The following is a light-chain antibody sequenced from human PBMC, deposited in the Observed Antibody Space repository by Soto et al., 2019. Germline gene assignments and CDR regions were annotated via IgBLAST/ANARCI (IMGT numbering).Light chain of an antibody. CDR1: ALPKQY. Sequence: SYELTQPPSVSVSPGQTVRITCSGDALPKQYAYWYQQKPGQAPVLVIYKDSERPSGIPERFSGSSSGTTVTLTISGVQAEDEADYYCQSADSSGTLVVFGGGTKLTVL. V-gene: IGLV3-25*02. CDR2: KDS. CDR3: QSADSSGTLVV. J-gene: IGLJ2*01.